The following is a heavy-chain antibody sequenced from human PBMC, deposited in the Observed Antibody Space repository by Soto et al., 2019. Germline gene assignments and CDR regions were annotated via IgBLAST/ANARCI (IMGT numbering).Heavy chain of an antibody. CDR1: GYTFTSYG. CDR3: ARDLSMITFGGVIVNGGSWFDP. Sequence: QVQLVQSGAEVKKPGASVKVSCKASGYTFTSYGIRWVRQAPGQGLEWMGWISAYNGNTNYAQKLQGRVTMTTDTSTSTAYMELRSLRSDDTAVYYCARDLSMITFGGVIVNGGSWFDPWGQGTLVTVSS. D-gene: IGHD3-16*02. J-gene: IGHJ5*02. V-gene: IGHV1-18*01. CDR2: ISAYNGNT.